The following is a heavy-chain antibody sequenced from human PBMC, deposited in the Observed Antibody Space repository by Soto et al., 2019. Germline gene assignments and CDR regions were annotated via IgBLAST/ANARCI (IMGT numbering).Heavy chain of an antibody. D-gene: IGHD3-3*01. CDR1: GGSISSYY. CDR3: ARAIFGVVIMEAAFDI. J-gene: IGHJ3*02. CDR2: IYTSGST. Sequence: QVQLQESGPGLVKPSETLSLTCTVSGGSISSYYWSWIRQPAGKGLEWIGRIYTSGSTNYNPSLKQRITMSVDTFKNQFSLKLSPVTAADTAVYYCARAIFGVVIMEAAFDIWGQGTMVTVSS. V-gene: IGHV4-4*07.